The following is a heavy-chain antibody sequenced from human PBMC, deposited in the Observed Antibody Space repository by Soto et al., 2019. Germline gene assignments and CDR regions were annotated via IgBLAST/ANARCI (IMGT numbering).Heavy chain of an antibody. CDR2: ISWNGGST. Sequence: GGSLRLSCAASGFTVSTYAMAWIRQAPGKGLEWVSGISWNGGSTGYADSVKGRFTISRDNAKNSLYLQMNSLRAEDTALYHCARMSATVTSPVDYWGQGTLVTVSS. J-gene: IGHJ4*02. V-gene: IGHV3-20*01. CDR3: ARMSATVTSPVDY. CDR1: GFTVSTYA. D-gene: IGHD4-17*01.